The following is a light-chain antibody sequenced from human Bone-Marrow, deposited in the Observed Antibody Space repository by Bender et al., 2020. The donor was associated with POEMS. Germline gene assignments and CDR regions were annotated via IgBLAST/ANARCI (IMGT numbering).Light chain of an antibody. Sequence: QSVLTQPPSASATPGQRVTISCSRSASDRGTTPINWYQHLPGTAPKLIIYNSDQRPSGVPARFSGSQSGSTASLTVSGLQPEDEADYYCVAWDDTLNGWVFGGGTKLTVL. CDR1: ASDRGTTP. CDR2: NSD. J-gene: IGLJ2*01. V-gene: IGLV1-44*01. CDR3: VAWDDTLNGWV.